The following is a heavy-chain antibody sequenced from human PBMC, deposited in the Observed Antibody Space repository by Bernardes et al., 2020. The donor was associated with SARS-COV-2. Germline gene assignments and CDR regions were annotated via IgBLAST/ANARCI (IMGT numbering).Heavy chain of an antibody. Sequence: SEPLSLTCPVSGGSISSIDYYWGWLLQPPGKGLEWIGSIYYSGITYYNPSLKSRVTISVDMSKNQFSLKLSSVTAADTAIYYCARGEPPAAHFDYWGQGTLVTVSS. V-gene: IGHV4-39*07. CDR3: ARGEPPAAHFDY. CDR2: IYYSGIT. D-gene: IGHD2-2*01. J-gene: IGHJ4*02. CDR1: GGSISSIDYY.